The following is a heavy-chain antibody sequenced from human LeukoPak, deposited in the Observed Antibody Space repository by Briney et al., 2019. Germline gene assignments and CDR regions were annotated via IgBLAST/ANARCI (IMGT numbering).Heavy chain of an antibody. Sequence: GGSLTLSCAASGFTFSSYSMNWVRQAPGKGLEWGSSISNSSSYIYYADSVKGRFTISRDNAKNSLYLQMNSLRADDTTVYYCARAGGGYDPRFDYWGQGTLVTVSS. CDR2: ISNSSSYI. V-gene: IGHV3-21*01. D-gene: IGHD5-12*01. CDR1: GFTFSSYS. J-gene: IGHJ4*02. CDR3: ARAGGGYDPRFDY.